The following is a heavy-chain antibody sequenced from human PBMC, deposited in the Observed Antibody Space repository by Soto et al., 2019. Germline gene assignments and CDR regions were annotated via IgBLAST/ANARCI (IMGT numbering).Heavy chain of an antibody. J-gene: IGHJ4*02. CDR1: GFTFSSYG. D-gene: IGHD3-3*01. CDR2: ISYDGSNK. V-gene: IGHV3-30*18. Sequence: QVQLVESGGGVVQPGRSLRLSCAASGFTFSSYGMHWVRQAPGKGLEWVAVISYDGSNKYYADSVKGRFTISRDNSKNTLYPQMNSLRAEDTAVYYCAKDLQYYDFWSGYSPPDYWGQGTLVTVSS. CDR3: AKDLQYYDFWSGYSPPDY.